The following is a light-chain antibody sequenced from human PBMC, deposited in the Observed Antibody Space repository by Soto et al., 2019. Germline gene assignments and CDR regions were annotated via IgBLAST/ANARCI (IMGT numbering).Light chain of an antibody. CDR3: QSYDSSLSGHVV. V-gene: IGLV1-40*01. CDR1: SSNIGAGYD. Sequence: QSVLTQPPSVSGAXGQRVXISCTGSSSNIGAGYDVHWYQQLPGTAPKLLIYGNSNRPSGVPDRFSGSKSGTSASLAITGLQAEDEADYYCQSYDSSLSGHVVFGGGTKLTVL. CDR2: GNS. J-gene: IGLJ2*01.